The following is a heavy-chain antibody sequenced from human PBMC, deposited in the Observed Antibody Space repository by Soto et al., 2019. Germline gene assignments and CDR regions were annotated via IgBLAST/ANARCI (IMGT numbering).Heavy chain of an antibody. CDR3: ARLRLTGYFDF. CDR2: ISTSSSYT. CDR1: GFTFSDHY. Sequence: PGGSLRLSCVASGFTFSDHYMTWIRQAPGKGLEWLSYISTSSSYTNYADSVKGRFTISRDNAMNSLYLQMNSLRAEDTAVYYCARLRLTGYFDFWGQGTLLTVSS. J-gene: IGHJ4*02. V-gene: IGHV3-11*03.